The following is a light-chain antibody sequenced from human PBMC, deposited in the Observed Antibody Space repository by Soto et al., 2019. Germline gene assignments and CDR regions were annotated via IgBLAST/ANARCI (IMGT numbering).Light chain of an antibody. CDR2: AAS. CDR3: QQYNNWPST. V-gene: IGKV3-15*01. Sequence: ERVMTQSPATLSVSPGESATLSCRASQSVSNNLAWYQQKPGQAPRLLIYAASTRATGVPTRFSGSGSGTEFTLTITSLQSEDFAVYYCQQYNNWPSTFGQGTKVEIK. J-gene: IGKJ1*01. CDR1: QSVSNN.